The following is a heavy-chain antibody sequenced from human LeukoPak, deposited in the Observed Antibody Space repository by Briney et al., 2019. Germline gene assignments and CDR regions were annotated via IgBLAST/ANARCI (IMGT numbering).Heavy chain of an antibody. D-gene: IGHD6-13*01. CDR2: IYTSGST. J-gene: IGHJ5*02. CDR1: GGSISSYY. V-gene: IGHV4-4*07. CDR3: ARAYSSSWYFNWFDP. Sequence: SETLSLTCTVSGGSISSYYWSWIRQPAGKGLEWIGRIYTSGSTNYNPSLKSRVTMSVDTSKNQFSLNLNSVTAADTAVYYCARAYSSSWYFNWFDPWGQGTLVTVSS.